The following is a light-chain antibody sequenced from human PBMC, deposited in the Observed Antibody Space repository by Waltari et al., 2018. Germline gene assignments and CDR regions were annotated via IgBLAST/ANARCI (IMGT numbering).Light chain of an antibody. CDR3: CSYAGSYTLI. CDR1: SSNDGNYKY. CDR2: DAT. J-gene: IGLJ2*01. V-gene: IGLV2-11*01. Sequence: QSALTQPRPVSGSPGQSVAIPCTGPSSNDGNYKYVSWYQQHPGRAPKLIIFDATKRPSGVPDRFSASKSGNTASLTISGLQTEDEADYYCCSYAGSYTLIFGGGTRLTVL.